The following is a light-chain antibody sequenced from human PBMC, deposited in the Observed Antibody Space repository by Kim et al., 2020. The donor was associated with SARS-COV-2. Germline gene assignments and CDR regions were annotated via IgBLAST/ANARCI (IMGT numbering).Light chain of an antibody. CDR1: QSISSY. J-gene: IGKJ3*01. CDR2: AAS. V-gene: IGKV1-39*01. CDR3: QQSYSTPRVT. Sequence: DIQMTQSPSSLSASVGDRVTITCRASQSISSYLNWYQQKPGKAPKLLIYAASSLQSGVPSRFSGSGSGTDFTLTINSLQPEDFATYYCQQSYSTPRVTFGPGTKVDIK.